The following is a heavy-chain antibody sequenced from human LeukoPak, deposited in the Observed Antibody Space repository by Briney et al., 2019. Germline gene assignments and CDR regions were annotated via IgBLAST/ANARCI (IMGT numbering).Heavy chain of an antibody. D-gene: IGHD3-3*01. V-gene: IGHV1-69*05. CDR2: IIPIFGTA. Sequence: SVKVSCKASGGTFSSYAISWVRQAPGQGLEWMGRIIPIFGTANYAQKFQGRVTITTDESTSTAYMELSSLRSEDTAVYYCARDTYDFWSGYYPYNWFDPWGQGTLVTVSS. CDR3: ARDTYDFWSGYYPYNWFDP. J-gene: IGHJ5*02. CDR1: GGTFSSYA.